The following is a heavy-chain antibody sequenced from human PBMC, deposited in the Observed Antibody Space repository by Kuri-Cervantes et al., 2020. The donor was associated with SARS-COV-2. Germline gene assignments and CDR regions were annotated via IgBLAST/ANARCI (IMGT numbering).Heavy chain of an antibody. J-gene: IGHJ3*02. CDR2: IYHSGSI. Sequence: SETLSLTCAVSGYSISSGYYWGWIRQSPGKGLEWIGSIYHSGSIFYNPSLKSRVTILLDTSKNQFSLKLTSVTAADTAVYYCARREGGGSYNVAFDIWGQGTLVTVSS. V-gene: IGHV4-38-2*01. CDR3: ARREGGGSYNVAFDI. CDR1: GYSISSGYY. D-gene: IGHD1-26*01.